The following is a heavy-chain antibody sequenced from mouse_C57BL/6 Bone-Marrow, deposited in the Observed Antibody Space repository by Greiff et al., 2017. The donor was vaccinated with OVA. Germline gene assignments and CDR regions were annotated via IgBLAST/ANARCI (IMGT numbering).Heavy chain of an antibody. CDR2: ISDGGSYT. Sequence: EVKVVESGGGLVKPGGSLKLSCAASGFTFSSYAMSWVRQTPEKRLEWVATISDGGSYTYYPDNVKGRFTISRDNAKNNLYLLMSHLKSEDTAMYYCARDYGNSSWFAYWGQGTLVTVSA. D-gene: IGHD2-1*01. CDR3: ARDYGNSSWFAY. J-gene: IGHJ3*01. CDR1: GFTFSSYA. V-gene: IGHV5-4*01.